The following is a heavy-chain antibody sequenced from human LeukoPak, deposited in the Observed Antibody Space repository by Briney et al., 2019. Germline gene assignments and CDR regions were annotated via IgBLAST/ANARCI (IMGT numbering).Heavy chain of an antibody. CDR1: GFTFSSYE. D-gene: IGHD3-9*01. Sequence: GGSLRPSCAASGFTFSSYEMNWVRQAPGKGLEWVSYISSSGSTTYYADSVKGRFTISRENAKNSLYLQMNSLRAEDTAVYYCARVRVLTGYYSPLPDSMDIGGQGTTVTVSS. J-gene: IGHJ6*02. CDR2: ISSSGSTT. CDR3: ARVRVLTGYYSPLPDSMDI. V-gene: IGHV3-48*03.